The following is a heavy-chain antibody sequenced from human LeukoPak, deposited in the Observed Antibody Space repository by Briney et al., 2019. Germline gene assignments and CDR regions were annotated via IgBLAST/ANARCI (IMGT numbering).Heavy chain of an antibody. Sequence: ASVHVSFQASGYTFTSNALGGVRPAPGQGLEWMGWINTNTGNPTYAQGFTGRFVFSLDTSHNTAYLQISSLQAEDTAVYSCASFFCTSALCYYLDYWGQGTLVTVSS. D-gene: IGHD2-8*01. CDR2: INTNTGNP. V-gene: IGHV7-4-1*02. CDR3: ASFFCTSALCYYLDY. J-gene: IGHJ4*02. CDR1: GYTFTSNA.